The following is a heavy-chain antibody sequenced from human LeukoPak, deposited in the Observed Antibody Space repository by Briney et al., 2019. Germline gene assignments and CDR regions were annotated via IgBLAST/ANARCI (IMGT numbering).Heavy chain of an antibody. V-gene: IGHV4-59*01. CDR2: IYYSGST. D-gene: IGHD6-13*01. Sequence: PSETLSLTCTVSGASIGSYYWSWIRQPPGKGLEWIGYIYYSGSTNYNPSLKSRVTISVDTSKNQFSLKLSSVTAADTAVYYCAGGPTHSSSWYKDYYYGMDVWGQGTTVTVSS. CDR3: AGGPTHSSSWYKDYYYGMDV. J-gene: IGHJ6*02. CDR1: GASIGSYY.